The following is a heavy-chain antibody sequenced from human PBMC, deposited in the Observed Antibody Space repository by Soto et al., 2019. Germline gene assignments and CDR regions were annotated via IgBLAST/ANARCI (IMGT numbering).Heavy chain of an antibody. J-gene: IGHJ4*02. D-gene: IGHD6-13*01. CDR1: GFSLSTRGVG. CDR3: AHRHSSSWYFDY. Sequence: QITLKESGPTLVKPTQTLTLTCTFSGFSLSTRGVGVGWIRQPPGKALEWLALIYWDDDKYYSPSLKSRLTITKDTSKNQVVLTMTNMDPVDTATYYCAHRHSSSWYFDYWGQGTLVTVSS. V-gene: IGHV2-5*02. CDR2: IYWDDDK.